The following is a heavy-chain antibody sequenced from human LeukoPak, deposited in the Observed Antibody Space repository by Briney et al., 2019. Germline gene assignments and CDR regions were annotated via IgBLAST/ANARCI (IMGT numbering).Heavy chain of an antibody. Sequence: SETLSLTCTVSGGSISSSSYYWGWIRQPPGKGLEWIGSIYYSGSTYYNPSLKSRVAISVDTSKNQFSLKLSSVTAADTAVYYCARLLKWFGDPDYWGQGTLVTVSS. V-gene: IGHV4-39*01. CDR1: GGSISSSSYY. CDR3: ARLLKWFGDPDY. D-gene: IGHD3-10*01. CDR2: IYYSGST. J-gene: IGHJ4*02.